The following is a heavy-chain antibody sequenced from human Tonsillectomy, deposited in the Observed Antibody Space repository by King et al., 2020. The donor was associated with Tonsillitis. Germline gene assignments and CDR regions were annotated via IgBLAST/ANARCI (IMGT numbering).Heavy chain of an antibody. J-gene: IGHJ4*02. V-gene: IGHV1-18*01. CDR1: GYTFTSYG. CDR3: ARESYPYSAYAGPIDY. CDR2: ISTYSGDT. D-gene: IGHD5-12*01. Sequence: LVQSGAEVKKPGASVKVSCKASGYTFTSYGFSWVRQAPGQGLEWMGWISTYSGDTKYAQKLQGRVSMTTDTSTSTAYMELRSLRSDDTAVYYCARESYPYSAYAGPIDYWGRGTLVTVSS.